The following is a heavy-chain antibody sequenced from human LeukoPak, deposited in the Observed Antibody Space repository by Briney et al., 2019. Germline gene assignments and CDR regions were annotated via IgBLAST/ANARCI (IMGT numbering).Heavy chain of an antibody. CDR1: GGSFSGYY. CDR2: INHSGST. Sequence: NPSETLSLTCAVYGGSFSGYYWSWIRQPPGKGLEWIGEINHSGSTNYNPSLKSRVTISVDTSKNQFSLKLSSVTAADTAVYYCAREGNYYDSSGYYPFDYWGQGTLVTVSS. CDR3: AREGNYYDSSGYYPFDY. D-gene: IGHD3-22*01. J-gene: IGHJ4*02. V-gene: IGHV4-34*01.